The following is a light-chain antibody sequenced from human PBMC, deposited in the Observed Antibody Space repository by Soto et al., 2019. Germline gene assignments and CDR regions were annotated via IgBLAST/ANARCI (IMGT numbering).Light chain of an antibody. J-gene: IGLJ1*01. CDR3: QSSDGRLSGSEV. CDR2: GDS. Sequence: QSVLTQPPSVSGAPGQRVTISCTGSSSNIGAGYHVHWYQQLPGAAPKLLIFGDSNRPSGVPDRFSGSKSGTSASLAITGLQADDEADYYCQSSDGRLSGSEVFGTGTKLTVL. V-gene: IGLV1-40*01. CDR1: SSNIGAGYH.